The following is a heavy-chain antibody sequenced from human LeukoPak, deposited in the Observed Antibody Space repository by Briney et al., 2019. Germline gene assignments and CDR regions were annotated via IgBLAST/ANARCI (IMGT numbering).Heavy chain of an antibody. CDR2: ISTSGST. Sequence: SETLSLTCTVSGGSINSGSYYWSWIRQPAGKGLEWIGRISTSGSTNYNPSLKSRVSMSVDTSKNQFSLMLSSVTAADTAVYYCARGPLTLTRGFDPWGQGTLVTVSS. CDR3: ARGPLTLTRGFDP. V-gene: IGHV4-61*02. CDR1: GGSINSGSYY. D-gene: IGHD4-17*01. J-gene: IGHJ5*02.